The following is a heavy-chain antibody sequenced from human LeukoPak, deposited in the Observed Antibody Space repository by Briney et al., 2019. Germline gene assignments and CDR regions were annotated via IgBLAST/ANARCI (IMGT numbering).Heavy chain of an antibody. CDR3: AKDPAYCGGDCYSGPDY. J-gene: IGHJ4*02. CDR1: GFTFSSYG. V-gene: IGHV3-33*06. Sequence: GRALRLSCAASGFTFSSYGMHWVRQAPGKGLDWVAVRWYDGSNKYYADSVKGRFTISRDNSKTTLYLQMNSLRAEDTAVYYCAKDPAYCGGDCYSGPDYWGQGTLVTVSS. D-gene: IGHD2-21*02. CDR2: RWYDGSNK.